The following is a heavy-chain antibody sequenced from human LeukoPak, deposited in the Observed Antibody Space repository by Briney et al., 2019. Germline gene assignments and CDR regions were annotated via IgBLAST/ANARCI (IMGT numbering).Heavy chain of an antibody. CDR2: INHSGST. V-gene: IGHV4-34*01. J-gene: IGHJ4*02. CDR1: GGSFSGYY. CDR3: ASGGTGYSNGWNYFDY. Sequence: SETLSLTCAVYGGSFSGYYWSWIRQPPGKGLEWIGEINHSGSTNYNPSLKSRVTISVDTSKNQFSLKLSSVTAADTAVYYCASGGTGYSNGWNYFDYWGQGTLVTVSS. D-gene: IGHD5-12*01.